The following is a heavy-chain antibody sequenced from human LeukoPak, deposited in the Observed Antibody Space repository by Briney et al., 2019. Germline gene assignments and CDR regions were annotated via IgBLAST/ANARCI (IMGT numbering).Heavy chain of an antibody. Sequence: ASVKVSCKASGYTFTSYDINWVRQATGRGLEWMGWMNPNSGNTGYAQKFQGRVTMTRNTSISTAYMELSSLRSEDTAVYYCARPTSRGDWFDPWGQGTLVTVSS. CDR2: MNPNSGNT. J-gene: IGHJ5*02. D-gene: IGHD3-16*01. CDR3: ARPTSRGDWFDP. V-gene: IGHV1-8*01. CDR1: GYTFTSYD.